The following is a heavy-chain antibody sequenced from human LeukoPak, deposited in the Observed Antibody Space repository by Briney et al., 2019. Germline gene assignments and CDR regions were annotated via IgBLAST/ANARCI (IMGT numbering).Heavy chain of an antibody. D-gene: IGHD6-6*01. V-gene: IGHV3-30*18. J-gene: IGHJ5*02. CDR1: GFTFSSYG. CDR2: ISYDGSNK. Sequence: GASLRLSCAASGFTFSSYGMHWVRQAPGKGLEWVAVISYDGSNKYYADSVKGRFTISRDNSKNTLYLQMNSLRAEDTAVYYCAKGPGGSSIPWGQGTLVTVSS. CDR3: AKGPGGSSIP.